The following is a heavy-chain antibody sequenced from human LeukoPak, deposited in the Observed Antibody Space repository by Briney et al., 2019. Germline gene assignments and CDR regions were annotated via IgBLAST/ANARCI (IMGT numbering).Heavy chain of an antibody. D-gene: IGHD2-15*01. CDR3: ARGSGGSYPFDY. CDR1: GGSISSYY. CDR2: IYYSGST. Sequence: PETLSLTCTVSGGSISSYYWSWIRQPPGKGLEWIGYIYYSGSTNYNPSLKSRVTISVDTSKNQFSLKLSSVTAADTAVYYCARGSGGSYPFDYWGQGTLVTVSS. J-gene: IGHJ4*02. V-gene: IGHV4-59*01.